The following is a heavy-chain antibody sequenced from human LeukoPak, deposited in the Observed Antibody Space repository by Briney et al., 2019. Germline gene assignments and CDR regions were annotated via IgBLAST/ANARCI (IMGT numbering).Heavy chain of an antibody. D-gene: IGHD3-22*01. CDR2: INPNSGGT. V-gene: IGHV1-2*02. Sequence: ASVKVSCKASGYTFTGYYMHWVRQAPGQGLEWMGWINPNSGGTNYAQKFQGRVTMTRDTSISTAYMELSRLRSDDTAVYYCARGGRYYYDSSGYVAFDIWGQGTMVTVSS. CDR1: GYTFTGYY. J-gene: IGHJ3*02. CDR3: ARGGRYYYDSSGYVAFDI.